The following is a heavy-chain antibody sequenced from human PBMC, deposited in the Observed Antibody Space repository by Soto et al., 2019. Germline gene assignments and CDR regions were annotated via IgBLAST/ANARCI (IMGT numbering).Heavy chain of an antibody. J-gene: IGHJ4*02. V-gene: IGHV3-53*05. D-gene: IGHD3-10*01. CDR1: GFTVSSNY. CDR2: IYSGGST. Sequence: GGSLRLSCAASGFTVSSNYMSWVRQAPGKGLEWVSVIYSGGSTYYADSVKGRFTISRDNSKNTLYLQMNSLRFEDTAVYYCARVGSGNYYNPFDYWGLGTLVTVSS. CDR3: ARVGSGNYYNPFDY.